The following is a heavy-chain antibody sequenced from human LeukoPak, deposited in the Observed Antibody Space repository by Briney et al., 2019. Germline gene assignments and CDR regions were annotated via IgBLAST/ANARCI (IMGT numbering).Heavy chain of an antibody. D-gene: IGHD6-13*01. V-gene: IGHV3-9*01. J-gene: IGHJ4*02. CDR3: AKDIIGSSWYYFDY. CDR2: ISWNSGSI. Sequence: AGGSLRLSCAASGFTFDDYAMHWVRQAPGKGLEWVSGISWNSGSIGYADSVKGRFTISRDNAKNSLYLQMNSLRAEDTALYYCAKDIIGSSWYYFDYWGQGTLVTVSS. CDR1: GFTFDDYA.